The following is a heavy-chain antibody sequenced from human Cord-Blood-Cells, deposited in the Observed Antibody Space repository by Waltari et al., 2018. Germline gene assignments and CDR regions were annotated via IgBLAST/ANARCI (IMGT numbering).Heavy chain of an antibody. V-gene: IGHV4-34*01. CDR2: INHSGST. J-gene: IGHJ5*02. CDR1: GGSFRGYY. D-gene: IGHD6-13*01. Sequence: QVQLQQWGAGLLKPSETLSLTCAVSGGSFRGYYWGWIRPPPGKGLEWIGEINHSGSTNYNPSLKSRVTISVDTSKNQFSLKLSSVTAADTAVYYCARRKKTYSSSWYWFDPWGQGTLVTVSS. CDR3: ARRKKTYSSSWYWFDP.